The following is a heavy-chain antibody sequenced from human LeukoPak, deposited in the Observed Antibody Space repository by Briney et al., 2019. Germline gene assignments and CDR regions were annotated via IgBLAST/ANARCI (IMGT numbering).Heavy chain of an antibody. CDR3: TSPPRTRPGTDY. V-gene: IGHV3-15*01. CDR2: IKSKTDGGTT. CDR1: GFTFSNAW. Sequence: PGGSLRLSCAASGFTFSNAWMSWVRQAPGKGLEWVGRIKSKTDGGTTDYAAPVKGRFTISRDDSKNTLYLQMNSPKTEDTAVYYCTSPPRTRPGTDYWGQGTLVTVSS. J-gene: IGHJ4*02.